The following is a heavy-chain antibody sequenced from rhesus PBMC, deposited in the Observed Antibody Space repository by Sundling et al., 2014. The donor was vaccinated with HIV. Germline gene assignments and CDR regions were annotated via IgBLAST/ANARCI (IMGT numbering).Heavy chain of an antibody. J-gene: IGHJ4*01. CDR3: AKSPAANHDYGSLEYFDY. D-gene: IGHD4-4*01. CDR2: ISSGGGST. Sequence: EVQLVESGGGLVQPGGSLRLSCEASGFSFSSYGMYWVRQAPGKGLEWISAISSGGGSTHYADSVKGRFTISRDNSKNTVSLQMNSLRTEDTAVYYCAKSPAANHDYGSLEYFDYWGRGVLVTVSS. V-gene: IGHV3S42*01. CDR1: GFSFSSYG.